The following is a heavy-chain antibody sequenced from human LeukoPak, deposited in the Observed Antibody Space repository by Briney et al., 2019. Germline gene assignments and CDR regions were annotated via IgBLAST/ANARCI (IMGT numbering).Heavy chain of an antibody. J-gene: IGHJ4*02. Sequence: SRTLSLTFAISADSDSNNRGAWIWLRQSPSRGLEWLGSTYRRSRWYNDYAVSVKSQITINTKKTKNKFSLQLSSVTPEDTAVYYCARYLPPAAAGVTGPFDYWGQGTLVTVSA. CDR3: ARYLPPAAAGVTGPFDY. CDR2: TYRRSRWYN. D-gene: IGHD6-13*01. V-gene: IGHV6-1*01. CDR1: ADSDSNNRGA.